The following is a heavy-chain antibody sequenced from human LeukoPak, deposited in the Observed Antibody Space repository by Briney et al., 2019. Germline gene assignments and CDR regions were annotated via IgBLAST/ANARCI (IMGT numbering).Heavy chain of an antibody. V-gene: IGHV3-7*03. J-gene: IGHJ4*02. CDR1: GFTFSRYW. Sequence: GGSLRLSCAASGFTFSRYWMTWVRQAPGKGLEWVANIKEDGSKKNYVDSVKGRFTISRDNAKNSLYLQMNSLRAEDTAVYYCARHLGAAMVSPLGHWGQGTLVTVSS. CDR3: ARHLGAAMVSPLGH. CDR2: IKEDGSKK. D-gene: IGHD5-18*01.